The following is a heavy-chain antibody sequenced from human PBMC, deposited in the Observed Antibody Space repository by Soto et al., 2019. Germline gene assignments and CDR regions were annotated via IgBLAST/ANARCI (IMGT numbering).Heavy chain of an antibody. J-gene: IGHJ6*02. CDR1: GFVFKNYE. Sequence: GGSLRLSCVASGFVFKNYEMNWGRQAPGKGLEWISYISNSGNTIYVADSMRGRFTISRDNAKNSLFLQMNSLRADDTAVYYCARDIDNRNYYYGLDVWGQGTTVTVSS. CDR3: ARDIDNRNYYYGLDV. CDR2: ISNSGNTI. V-gene: IGHV3-48*03. D-gene: IGHD1-20*01.